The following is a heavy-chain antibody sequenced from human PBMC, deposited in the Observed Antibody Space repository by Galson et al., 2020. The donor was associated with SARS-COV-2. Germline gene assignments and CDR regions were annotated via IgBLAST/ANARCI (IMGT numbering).Heavy chain of an antibody. CDR1: GFTFSSYA. CDR3: ARDLLAGYYGMDV. CDR2: ISYDGSNK. V-gene: IGHV3-30*04. Sequence: GESLKISCAASGFTFSSYAMHWVRQAPGKGLEWVAVISYDGSNKYYADSVKGRFTISRDNSKNTLYLQMNSLRAEDTAVYYCARDLLAGYYGMDVWGQGTTVTVSS. J-gene: IGHJ6*02.